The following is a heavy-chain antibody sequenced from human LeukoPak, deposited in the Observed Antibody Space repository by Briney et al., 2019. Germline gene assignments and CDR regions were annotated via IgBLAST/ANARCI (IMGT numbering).Heavy chain of an antibody. CDR2: INPSGGST. V-gene: IGHV1-46*01. D-gene: IGHD3-10*01. CDR3: ARDPVLLWFGEPEKTFDY. Sequence: ASVKVSCKASGYTFTSYYMHWVRQAPGQGLEWMGIINPSGGSTSYAQKFQDRVTMTRDTSTSTVYMELSSLRSEDTAVYYCARDPVLLWFGEPEKTFDYWGQGTLVTVSS. CDR1: GYTFTSYY. J-gene: IGHJ4*02.